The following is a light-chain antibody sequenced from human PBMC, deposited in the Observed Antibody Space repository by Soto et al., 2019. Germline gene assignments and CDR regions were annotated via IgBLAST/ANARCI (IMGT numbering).Light chain of an antibody. Sequence: DIRMYKSPSTLSASLGDRVTITCRASQSIGDSLAWYQQKPGKAPYLLISDVSSLERGVPSRFSGSGSGTEFTLTISSMQPDDFATSYCQQYNGYSPTFGQGTRWIS. CDR3: QQYNGYSPT. V-gene: IGKV1-5*01. J-gene: IGKJ1*01. CDR1: QSIGDS. CDR2: DVS.